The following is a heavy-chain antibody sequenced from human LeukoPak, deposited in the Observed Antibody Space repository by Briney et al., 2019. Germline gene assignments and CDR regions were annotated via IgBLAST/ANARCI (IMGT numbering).Heavy chain of an antibody. CDR3: ARDLVGSYIDY. CDR2: INRDGSST. J-gene: IGHJ4*02. CDR1: GFTFSSYW. Sequence: GGSLRLSCAASGFTFSSYWMHWVRQAPGKGLVWVSRINRDGSSTSYADSVKGRFTISRDNAKNTLYLQMNSLRAEDTAVYYCARDLVGSYIDYWGQGTLVTVSS. V-gene: IGHV3-74*01. D-gene: IGHD3-10*01.